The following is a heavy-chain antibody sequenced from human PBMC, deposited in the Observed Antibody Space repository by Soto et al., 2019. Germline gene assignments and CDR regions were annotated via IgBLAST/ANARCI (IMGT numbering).Heavy chain of an antibody. CDR3: ARNGSSLLGDD. CDR1: GFTFDNYA. D-gene: IGHD2-21*01. V-gene: IGHV3-9*01. J-gene: IGHJ4*02. Sequence: DVQLVESGGGLVQPGRSLRLSCAASGFTFDNYAMHWVRQVPGKGLEWVSGISWNSDSIGYADSVKGRFTISRDNASNSLYLQMNSLRVEDTALYYCARNGSSLLGDDWGQGTLVTVST. CDR2: ISWNSDSI.